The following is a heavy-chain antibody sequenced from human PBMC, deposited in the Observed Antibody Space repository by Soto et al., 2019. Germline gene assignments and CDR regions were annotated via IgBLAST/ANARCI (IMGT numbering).Heavy chain of an antibody. V-gene: IGHV1-8*01. D-gene: IGHD5-12*01. CDR2: MNPNSGNT. J-gene: IGHJ4*02. Sequence: WASVKVSCKASGYTFTSCDINCVRQATGQGLEWMGWMNPNSGNTGYAQKFQGRVTMTRNTSISTAYMELSSLRSEDTAVYYCARGRDGYNSHFDYWGQGTLVTVSS. CDR1: GYTFTSCD. CDR3: ARGRDGYNSHFDY.